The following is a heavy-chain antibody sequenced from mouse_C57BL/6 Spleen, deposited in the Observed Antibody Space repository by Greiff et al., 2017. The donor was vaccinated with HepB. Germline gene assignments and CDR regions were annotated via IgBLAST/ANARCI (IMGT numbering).Heavy chain of an antibody. Sequence: VKLMESGAELVRPGASVTLSCKASGYTFTDYEMHWVKQTPVHGLEWIGAIDPETGGTAYNQKFKGKAILTADKSSSTAYMELRSLTSEDSAVYYCTRPYSNYVRFAYWGQGTLVTVSA. V-gene: IGHV1-15*01. CDR3: TRPYSNYVRFAY. D-gene: IGHD2-5*01. CDR2: IDPETGGT. J-gene: IGHJ3*01. CDR1: GYTFTDYE.